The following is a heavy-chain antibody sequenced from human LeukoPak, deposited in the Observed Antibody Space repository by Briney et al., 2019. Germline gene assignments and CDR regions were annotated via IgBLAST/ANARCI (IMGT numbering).Heavy chain of an antibody. CDR1: GDSISSYY. CDR3: AGDVVATLNAFDI. J-gene: IGHJ3*02. D-gene: IGHD2-15*01. CDR2: IYYSGST. Sequence: SETLSLTCTVSGDSISSYYWSWIRQPPGKGLEWIGYIYYSGSTNYNPSLKSRVTISIDTSKNQFSLKLSSVTAADTAVYYCAGDVVATLNAFDIWGQGTMVTVSS. V-gene: IGHV4-59*01.